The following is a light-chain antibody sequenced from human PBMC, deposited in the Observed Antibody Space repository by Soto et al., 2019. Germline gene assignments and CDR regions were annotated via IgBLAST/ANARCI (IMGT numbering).Light chain of an antibody. V-gene: IGKV4-1*01. Sequence: DIVMTQSPDSLAVSLGERATINCKSSQSVSYSSDKRNCLAWYQLKPGLPPKLLIYWASTRESGVPDRFSGTVSGTDFTLTISSLQAEDGAVYYCQQYYSSPLTFGGGTKVEIK. CDR1: QSVSYSSDKRNC. CDR3: QQYYSSPLT. J-gene: IGKJ4*01. CDR2: WAS.